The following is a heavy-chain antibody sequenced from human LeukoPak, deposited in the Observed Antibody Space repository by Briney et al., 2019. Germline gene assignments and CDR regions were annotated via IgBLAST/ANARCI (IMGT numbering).Heavy chain of an antibody. CDR1: GGSISSYY. Sequence: PSETLSLTCTVSGGSISSYYWSWIRQPPRKGLEWIGYIYYSGSTNYNPSLKSRVTISVDTSKNQFSLTLSSVTAADTAVYYCAKRNAENYVSSGYPLYYFDYWGQGILVTVSS. V-gene: IGHV4-59*08. CDR2: IYYSGST. D-gene: IGHD3-22*01. J-gene: IGHJ4*02. CDR3: AKRNAENYVSSGYPLYYFDY.